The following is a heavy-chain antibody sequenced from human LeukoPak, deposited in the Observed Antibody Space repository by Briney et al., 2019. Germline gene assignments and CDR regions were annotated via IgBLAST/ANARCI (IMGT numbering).Heavy chain of an antibody. CDR2: IYSGGST. CDR3: ARVLTVTFDS. Sequence: GGSLRLSCAASGLTVSSNYMSWVRQAPGKGLEWVSLIYSGGSTYYADSVKGRFTISRDHSKNTLFLQMNSLRAEDTAVYYCARVLTVTFDSWGQGTLVTVSS. J-gene: IGHJ4*02. D-gene: IGHD4-17*01. CDR1: GLTVSSNY. V-gene: IGHV3-66*01.